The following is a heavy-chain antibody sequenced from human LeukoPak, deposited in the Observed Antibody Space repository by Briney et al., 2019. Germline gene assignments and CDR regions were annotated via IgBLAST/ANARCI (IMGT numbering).Heavy chain of an antibody. CDR1: GFTFSGHS. D-gene: IGHD6-13*01. J-gene: IGHJ4*02. CDR3: GRVIAGAIDY. CDR2: INLDGSER. V-gene: IGHV3-7*01. Sequence: GGSLRLSCAASGFTFSGHSMTWVRQAPGKGLEGVANINLDGSERFYVDFVKGRFTISRDNADNSMYLQMNSLRAEDTAVYYCGRVIAGAIDYWGQGTLVTVSS.